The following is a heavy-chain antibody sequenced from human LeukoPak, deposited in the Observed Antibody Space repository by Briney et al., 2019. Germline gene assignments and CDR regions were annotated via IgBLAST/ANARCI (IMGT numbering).Heavy chain of an antibody. V-gene: IGHV3-48*01. J-gene: IGHJ4*02. D-gene: IGHD3-3*01. CDR1: GFTFSSYN. Sequence: PGGSLRLSCAASGFTFSSYNMNWIRQAPGKGLEWVSYISSSSSTYYADSVKGRFTISRDNAKNSLCLQMNSLRDEDTAVYYCAREGGVGSNFDYWGQGTLVTVSS. CDR2: ISSSSST. CDR3: AREGGVGSNFDY.